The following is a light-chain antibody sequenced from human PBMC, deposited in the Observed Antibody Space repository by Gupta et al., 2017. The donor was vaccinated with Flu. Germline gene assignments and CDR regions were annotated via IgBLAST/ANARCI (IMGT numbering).Light chain of an antibody. CDR3: AAWDGSLNGLWV. CDR2: NDN. Sequence: SSNIGRNAVSWYQHVPGRAPKLLIYNDNQRPSGVPDRFSGSKSGTSASLAISGLQSEDEADYYCAAWDGSLNGLWVFGGGTQLTVL. V-gene: IGLV1-44*01. CDR1: SSNIGRNA. J-gene: IGLJ3*02.